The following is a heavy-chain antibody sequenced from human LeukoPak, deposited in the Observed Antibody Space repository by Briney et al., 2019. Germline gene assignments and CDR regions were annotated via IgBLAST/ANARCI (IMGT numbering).Heavy chain of an antibody. J-gene: IGHJ4*02. CDR3: ARVYYYDSSGPFDY. CDR2: ISADETG. D-gene: IGHD3-22*01. Sequence: GGSLRLSCVPSGFTFSTYSMTWVREVPGEGLDWVSVISADETGYYADSVKGRFILSRDNSKNTLYLQLNRLRAEDTAVYYCARVYYYDSSGPFDYWGQGTLVTVSS. CDR1: GFTFSTYS. V-gene: IGHV3-23*01.